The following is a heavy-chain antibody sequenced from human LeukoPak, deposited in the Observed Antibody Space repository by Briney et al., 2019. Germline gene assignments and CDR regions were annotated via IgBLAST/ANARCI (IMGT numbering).Heavy chain of an antibody. Sequence: PGGSLRLSCAASGFTFSSYATHWVRQAPGKGLEWVPVISYDGSNKYYADSVKGRFTISRDNSKNTLYLQMNSLRAEDTAVYYCARVFRQQLVSVEDDYWGQGTLVTVSS. D-gene: IGHD6-13*01. CDR2: ISYDGSNK. J-gene: IGHJ4*02. CDR3: ARVFRQQLVSVEDDY. V-gene: IGHV3-30*04. CDR1: GFTFSSYA.